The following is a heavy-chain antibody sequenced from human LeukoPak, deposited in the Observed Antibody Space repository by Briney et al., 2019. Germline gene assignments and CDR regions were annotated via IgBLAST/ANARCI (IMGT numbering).Heavy chain of an antibody. V-gene: IGHV3-11*03. Sequence: GGSLRLSCAASGFTFSDYYMSWIRQAPGKGLEWVSYISSSSYTNYADSVKGRFTISRDNAKNSLYLQMNSLRAEDTAVYYCARHFDYGDYPDPFDYWGQGTLVTVSS. CDR1: GFTFSDYY. CDR2: ISSSSYT. D-gene: IGHD4-17*01. CDR3: ARHFDYGDYPDPFDY. J-gene: IGHJ4*02.